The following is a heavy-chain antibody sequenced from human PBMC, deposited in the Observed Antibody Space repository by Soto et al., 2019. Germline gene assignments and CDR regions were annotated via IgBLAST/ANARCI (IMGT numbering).Heavy chain of an antibody. V-gene: IGHV3-33*01. D-gene: IGHD2-2*02. CDR3: ARVARDRWARRAAILSYFDY. CDR1: GFTFSSYG. CDR2: IWYDGSNK. Sequence: QVHLVESGGGVVQPGRSLRLSCAASGFTFSSYGMHWVRQAPGKGLEWVAVIWYDGSNKYYADSVKGRFTISRDNSKNTLYLQMNSLRAEDTAVYYSARVARDRWARRAAILSYFDYWGQGTLVTVSS. J-gene: IGHJ4*02.